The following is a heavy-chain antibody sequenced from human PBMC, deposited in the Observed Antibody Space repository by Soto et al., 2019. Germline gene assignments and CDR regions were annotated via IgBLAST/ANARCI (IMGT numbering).Heavy chain of an antibody. Sequence: GASVKVSCKASGFTFTSSAVQWVRQARGQRLEGKRWIVVGSGNTNYAQKFQERVTITRDMSTSTAYMELSSLRSEDTAVYYCAADPLYDSSGYPGPYYYYGMDVWGQGTTVTVSS. J-gene: IGHJ6*02. CDR2: IVVGSGNT. V-gene: IGHV1-58*01. CDR3: AADPLYDSSGYPGPYYYYGMDV. CDR1: GFTFTSSA. D-gene: IGHD3-22*01.